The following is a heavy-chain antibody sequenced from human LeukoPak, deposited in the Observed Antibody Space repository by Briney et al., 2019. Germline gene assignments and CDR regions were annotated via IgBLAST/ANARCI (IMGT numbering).Heavy chain of an antibody. CDR3: ARARWYYYSSGYYYVDACDI. V-gene: IGHV4-34*01. J-gene: IGHJ3*02. D-gene: IGHD3-22*01. CDR2: INHSGST. CDR1: GGSFSGYY. Sequence: SETLSLTCAVYGGSFSGYYWSWIRQPPGKGLEWIGEINHSGSTNYNPSLKSRVTISVDTSKNQFSLKLSSVTAADTAVYYCARARWYYYSSGYYYVDACDIWGQGTIATVSS.